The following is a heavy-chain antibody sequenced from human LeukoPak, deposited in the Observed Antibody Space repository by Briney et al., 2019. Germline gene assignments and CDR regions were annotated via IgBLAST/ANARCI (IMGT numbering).Heavy chain of an antibody. CDR2: ISANNGNT. D-gene: IGHD2-15*01. CDR1: GYTFTSYG. Sequence: GASVTVSCKASGYTFTSYGISWVRQAPGQGLEWMGWISANNGNTNYEQKLQGRVTMTTDTSTSTAYMELRSLRSDDTAVYYCARDIRDIVVVVAASDTQFDYWGQGTLVTVSS. J-gene: IGHJ4*02. V-gene: IGHV1-18*04. CDR3: ARDIRDIVVVVAASDTQFDY.